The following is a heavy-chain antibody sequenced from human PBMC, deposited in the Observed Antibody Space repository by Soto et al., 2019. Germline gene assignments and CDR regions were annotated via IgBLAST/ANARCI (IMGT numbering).Heavy chain of an antibody. CDR2: IHNSGTT. J-gene: IGHJ4*02. Sequence: QLQLQESGPGLVIPSETLSLTCTVSGGSVSSGSYHWGWIRRPPGKGLEWIGRIHNSGTTYYNAALKSRLSISIDSSKSQFSLKLSSVTAADTAVYHGARHPIYATGWQTDYCGQGALITVS. V-gene: IGHV4-39*01. D-gene: IGHD2-2*01. CDR1: GGSVSSGSYH. CDR3: ARHPIYATGWQTDY.